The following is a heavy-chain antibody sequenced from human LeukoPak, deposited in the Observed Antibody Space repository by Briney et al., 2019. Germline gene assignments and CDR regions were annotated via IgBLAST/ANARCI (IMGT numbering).Heavy chain of an antibody. J-gene: IGHJ6*03. Sequence: GGSLRLSCVASGFTFNYYAMSWVRQAPGKGLEWVSSVPGSGGSTNYADSVKDRFTISRDNSENTLYLQMNSLRAEDTAIYYCAKQPYNYYYLDVWGKGTTVTISS. CDR2: VPGSGGST. V-gene: IGHV3-23*01. D-gene: IGHD1-14*01. CDR1: GFTFNYYA. CDR3: AKQPYNYYYLDV.